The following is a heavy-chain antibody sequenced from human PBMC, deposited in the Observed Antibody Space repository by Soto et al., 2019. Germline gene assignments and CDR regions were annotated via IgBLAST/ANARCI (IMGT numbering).Heavy chain of an antibody. D-gene: IGHD5-18*01. Sequence: QVQLVQSGAEVKKPGASVKVSCKASGYTFTSYAMHWVRQAPGQRLEWMGWINAGNGNTKYSQKFQGRVTITRDTSASTAYMELSSLRSDDTAVYYCARAPGYSYGYNWGQGTLVTISS. V-gene: IGHV1-3*01. CDR1: GYTFTSYA. CDR3: ARAPGYSYGYN. CDR2: INAGNGNT. J-gene: IGHJ4*02.